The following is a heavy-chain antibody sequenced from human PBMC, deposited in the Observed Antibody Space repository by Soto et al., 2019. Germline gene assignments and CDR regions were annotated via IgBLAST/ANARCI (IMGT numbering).Heavy chain of an antibody. Sequence: QVQLQESGPGLVKPSQTLSLTCTVSGGSISSGHYYWSWIRQPPGKGLEWIGYIYYTGSTYYVPSRQSSVTLSANTARNQFSLKLSSVTAADTAVYYCARATLGQRLGYWGQGTLVTVSS. J-gene: IGHJ4*02. CDR3: ARATLGQRLGY. D-gene: IGHD6-25*01. CDR1: GGSISSGHYY. CDR2: IYYTGST. V-gene: IGHV4-30-4*01.